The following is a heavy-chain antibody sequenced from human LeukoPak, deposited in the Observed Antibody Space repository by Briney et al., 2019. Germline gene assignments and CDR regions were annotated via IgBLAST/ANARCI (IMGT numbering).Heavy chain of an antibody. Sequence: SETLSLTCAVYGGSFSGYYWSWIRQPPGKGLEWIGEINHSGSTNYNPSLKSRVTISVDTSKNQFSLKLSSVTAADTAVYYCATKESRFLEWLPIPRSYFDHWGQGTLVTVPS. D-gene: IGHD3-3*01. CDR2: INHSGST. V-gene: IGHV4-34*01. J-gene: IGHJ4*02. CDR1: GGSFSGYY. CDR3: ATKESRFLEWLPIPRSYFDH.